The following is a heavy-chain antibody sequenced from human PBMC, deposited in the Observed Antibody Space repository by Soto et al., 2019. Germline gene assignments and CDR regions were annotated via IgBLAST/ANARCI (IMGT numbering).Heavy chain of an antibody. V-gene: IGHV4-4*07. CDR3: ARESPTKIAAAGLDY. CDR1: GGSISSYF. Sequence: SETLSLTCTVSGGSISSYFWTWMRQPAGKGLEYIGRIYTSGSTNYNPSLKSRVTMSVDTSKNQFSLKLTSVTAADTAVYFCARESPTKIAAAGLDYWGQGTLVTVSS. CDR2: IYTSGST. J-gene: IGHJ4*02. D-gene: IGHD6-13*01.